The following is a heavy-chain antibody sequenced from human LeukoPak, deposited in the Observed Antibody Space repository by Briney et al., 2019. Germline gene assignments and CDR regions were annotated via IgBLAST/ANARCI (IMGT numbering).Heavy chain of an antibody. CDR2: IYTSGST. CDR1: GGSISSYY. D-gene: IGHD3-22*01. CDR3: ARDGDYYDSSGYSM. Sequence: SETLSLTCTVSGGSISSYYWSWIRQPAGKGLEWIGRIYTSGSTNYNPSLNSRVTMSVDTSKNQFSLKLSSVTAADTAVYYCARDGDYYDSSGYSMWGQGTLVTVSS. J-gene: IGHJ4*02. V-gene: IGHV4-4*07.